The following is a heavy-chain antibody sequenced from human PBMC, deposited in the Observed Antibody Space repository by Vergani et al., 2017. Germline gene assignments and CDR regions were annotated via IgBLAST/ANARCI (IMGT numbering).Heavy chain of an antibody. D-gene: IGHD6-13*01. CDR1: GFTFSNAW. J-gene: IGHJ4*02. V-gene: IGHV3-15*01. CDR2: IKSKTDGGTT. CDR3: ARDRSNSSSWGPIGY. Sequence: EVQLVESGGGLVKPGGSLRLSCAASGFTFSNAWMSWVRQAPGKGLEWVGRIKSKTDGGTTDYAAPVKGRFTSSRDNSKNTLYLQMNSLRAEDTAVYYCARDRSNSSSWGPIGYWGQGTLVTVSS.